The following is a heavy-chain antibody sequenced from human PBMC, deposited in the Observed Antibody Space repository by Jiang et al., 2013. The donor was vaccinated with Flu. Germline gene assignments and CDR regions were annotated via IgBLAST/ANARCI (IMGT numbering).Heavy chain of an antibody. CDR2: IDPSDSNT. J-gene: IGHJ4*02. Sequence: GAEVKKPGESLRISCKGSGYGFPSCWISWVRHVPGKGLEWLGRIDPSDSNTNYSPSFEGHVTISADKSITTAYLQWNSLKASDTAIYYCARHPSPLLLGELSLGIIDYWGQGTQVTVSS. V-gene: IGHV5-10-1*01. D-gene: IGHD3-16*02. CDR1: GYGFPSCW. CDR3: ARHPSPLLLGELSLGIIDY.